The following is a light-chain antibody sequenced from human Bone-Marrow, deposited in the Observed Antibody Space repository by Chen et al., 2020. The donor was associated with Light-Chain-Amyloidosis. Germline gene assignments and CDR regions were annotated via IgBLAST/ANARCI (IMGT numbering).Light chain of an antibody. CDR1: RNNNSN. CDR2: GAS. J-gene: IGKJ4*01. CDR3: QQYGTSPLT. Sequence: IVMTQSPATLSVSPGERATLSCRASRNNNSNLAWYQQKPGQAPRLLIYGASTRATGTPARFSVSQSGTEFTLTISSLLSEDFAVYYCQQYGTSPLTFGGRTKVEI. V-gene: IGKV3-15*01.